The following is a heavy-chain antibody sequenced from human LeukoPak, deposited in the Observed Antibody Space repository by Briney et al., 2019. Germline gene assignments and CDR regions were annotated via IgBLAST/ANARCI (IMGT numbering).Heavy chain of an antibody. V-gene: IGHV1-24*01. Sequence: ASVKVSCKVCGYTLTELSMHWVRQAPGKGLEWMGGFDPEDGETIYAQKFQGRVTMTEDTSTDTAYMELSSLRSEDTAVYYCATDSYDSSGYYYGYDYWGQGTLVTVSS. CDR3: ATDSYDSSGYYYGYDY. J-gene: IGHJ4*02. D-gene: IGHD3-22*01. CDR2: FDPEDGET. CDR1: GYTLTELS.